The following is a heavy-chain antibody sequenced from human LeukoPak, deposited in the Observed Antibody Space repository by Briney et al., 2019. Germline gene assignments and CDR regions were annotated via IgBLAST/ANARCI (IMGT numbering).Heavy chain of an antibody. V-gene: IGHV1-2*02. CDR1: GYTFTGYY. CDR3: AREGTDYGGNSVDY. CDR2: INPNSGGT. D-gene: IGHD4-23*01. Sequence: ASVKVSCKASGYTFTGYYMHWVRQAPGQGLEWMGWINPNSGGTNYAQKFQGRVTMTRDTSISTAYMELSRLRSDDTAVYYCAREGTDYGGNSVDYWGQGTLVTVSS. J-gene: IGHJ4*02.